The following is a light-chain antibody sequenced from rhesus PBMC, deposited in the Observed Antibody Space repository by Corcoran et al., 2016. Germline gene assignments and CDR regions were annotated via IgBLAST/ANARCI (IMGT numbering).Light chain of an antibody. CDR1: QRVGSY. J-gene: IGKJ1*01. CDR3: QQSSNLWT. CDR2: GAS. Sequence: ETVVTQSPATLSLSPGERATLSCRASQRVGSYLAWYQQKPGQAPRLLIYGASSRATCIPDRFSGSGSGTDFTLTISSLEPEDVGVYYCQQSSNLWTFGQGTKVEIK. V-gene: IGKV3-24*04.